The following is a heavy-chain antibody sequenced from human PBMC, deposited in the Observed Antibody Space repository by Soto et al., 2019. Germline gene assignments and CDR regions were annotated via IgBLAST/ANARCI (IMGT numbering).Heavy chain of an antibody. J-gene: IGHJ4*02. CDR2: IVVGNGNT. V-gene: IGHV1-58*02. CDR3: ATASAGYTFGFDL. Sequence: GASVKVSCKASGSNFATSTIQWVRQTRGHRLEWIGWIVVGNGNTNFAQDLRQRVTFSRDMSTSTAYMDVSTLRSDDTAMYYCATASAGYTFGFDLWGQGSLVTVSS. CDR1: GSNFATST. D-gene: IGHD1-1*01.